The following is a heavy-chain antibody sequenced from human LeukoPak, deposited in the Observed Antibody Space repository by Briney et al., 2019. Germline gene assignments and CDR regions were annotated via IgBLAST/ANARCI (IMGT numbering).Heavy chain of an antibody. CDR2: IIPIFGTA. CDR3: ARGGPHRRKYCSSTSCYISRVDYYYMDV. V-gene: IGHV1-69*13. Sequence: SVKVSCKASGGTFSSYAISWVRQAPGQGLEWMGGIIPIFGTANYAQKFQGRVTITADESTSTAYMELSSLRSEDTAVYYCARGGPHRRKYCSSTSCYISRVDYYYMDVWGKGTTVTVSS. CDR1: GGTFSSYA. J-gene: IGHJ6*03. D-gene: IGHD2-2*02.